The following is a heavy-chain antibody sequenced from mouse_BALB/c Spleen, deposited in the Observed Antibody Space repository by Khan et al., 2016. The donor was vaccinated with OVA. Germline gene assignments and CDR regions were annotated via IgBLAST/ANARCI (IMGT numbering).Heavy chain of an antibody. CDR1: GYTFTNYV. CDR3: AREASSWDFSFPY. D-gene: IGHD4-1*01. CDR2: INPDNAGT. J-gene: IGHJ3*01. Sequence: VQLQQSGPELVEPGASVKMSCKASGYTFTNYVIHWVKQKPGPGLEWIGYINPDNAGTRYNEKFKGKATLTSDISSTSAYMELLSLHSDDSAVYYLAREASSWDFSFPYWGQGTLVTVSA. V-gene: IGHV1S136*01.